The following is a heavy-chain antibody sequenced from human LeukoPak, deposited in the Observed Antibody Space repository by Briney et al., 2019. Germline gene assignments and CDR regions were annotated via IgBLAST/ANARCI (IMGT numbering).Heavy chain of an antibody. CDR3: AKQSGGSCYSSFDY. V-gene: IGHV3-23*01. J-gene: IGHJ4*02. D-gene: IGHD2-15*01. Sequence: GGSLRLSCAASGFTFSNYAMSWVRQAPGKGLEWVSAISGSGDSTYFAGSVKGRFTISRDNSKNTLYLQMHSLRADDTAVYYCAKQSGGSCYSSFDYWGQGTLVTVSS. CDR1: GFTFSNYA. CDR2: ISGSGDST.